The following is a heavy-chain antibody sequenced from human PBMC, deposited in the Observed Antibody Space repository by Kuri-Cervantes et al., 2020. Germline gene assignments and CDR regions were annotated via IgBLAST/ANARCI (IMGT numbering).Heavy chain of an antibody. Sequence: GESLKISCAASGFTFSSYGMHWVRQAPGKGLEWVSSISSSSSYIYYADSVKGRFTISRDNAKNSLYLQMNSLRAEDTAVYYCAREASWYYAFDIWGQGTMVTVSS. CDR1: GFTFSSYG. CDR3: AREASWYYAFDI. CDR2: ISSSSSYI. J-gene: IGHJ3*02. V-gene: IGHV3-21*01. D-gene: IGHD6-13*01.